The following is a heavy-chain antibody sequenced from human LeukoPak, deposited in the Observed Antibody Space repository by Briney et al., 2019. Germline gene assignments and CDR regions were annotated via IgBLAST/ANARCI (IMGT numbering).Heavy chain of an antibody. CDR2: ISFDGSKK. CDR3: AKDLATKYSLDY. Sequence: PGGSLRLSCAASGFTFSSDAMHWVRQAPGKGLEWVASISFDGSKKYFADSVKGRFTISRDNSKNTLYLQMNSLRAEDTAVYYCAKDLATKYSLDYWGQGTLVTVSS. CDR1: GFTFSSDA. V-gene: IGHV3-30*18. D-gene: IGHD1-26*01. J-gene: IGHJ4*02.